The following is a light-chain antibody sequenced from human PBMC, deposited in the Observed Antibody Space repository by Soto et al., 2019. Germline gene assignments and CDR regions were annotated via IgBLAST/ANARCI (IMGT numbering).Light chain of an antibody. CDR1: QDISVY. CDR3: QKFNTAPLT. V-gene: IGKV1-27*01. J-gene: IGKJ5*01. CDR2: SAS. Sequence: DIPMTQSPSSLSASVGDRVTITCRASQDISVYLAWYQQKPGKVPKLLIYSASTLQSGVPSRFSGSGSGTDFTLTISSLQPEDFATYYCQKFNTAPLTFGQGTRLEIK.